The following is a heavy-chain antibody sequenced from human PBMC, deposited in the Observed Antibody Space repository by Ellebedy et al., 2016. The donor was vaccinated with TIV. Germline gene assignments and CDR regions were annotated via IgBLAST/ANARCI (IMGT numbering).Heavy chain of an antibody. V-gene: IGHV4-34*01. CDR3: ARTDLRYGMDV. CDR1: GGSFSGYY. Sequence: SETLSLTXAVYGGSFSGYYWSWIRQSPGKGLDWIGNVYHSGSTYYNPSLRSRVTLSLDTSKNSLSLRLSSVTAADTAMYYCARTDLRYGMDVWGQGTTVTVS. J-gene: IGHJ6*02. D-gene: IGHD3/OR15-3a*01. CDR2: VYHSGST.